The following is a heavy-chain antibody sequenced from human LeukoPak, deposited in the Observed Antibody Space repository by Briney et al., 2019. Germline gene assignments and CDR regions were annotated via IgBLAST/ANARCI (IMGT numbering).Heavy chain of an antibody. Sequence: GGSLRLSCAASGFTFSSYWMSWVRQAPGKGLEWVANIKQDGSEKYYVDSVKGRFTISRDNAKNSLYLQMNSLRAEDTAVYYCARWGTYSSSWLGAFDIWGQGTMVTVSS. CDR3: ARWGTYSSSWLGAFDI. D-gene: IGHD6-13*01. CDR2: IKQDGSEK. V-gene: IGHV3-7*05. J-gene: IGHJ3*02. CDR1: GFTFSSYW.